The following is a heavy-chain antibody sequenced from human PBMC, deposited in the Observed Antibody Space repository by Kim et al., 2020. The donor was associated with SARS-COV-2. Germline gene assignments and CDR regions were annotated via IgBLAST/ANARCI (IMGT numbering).Heavy chain of an antibody. J-gene: IGHJ6*02. CDR1: GGSFSGYY. CDR3: ARGRGSGWHLEYYYYYYGMDV. D-gene: IGHD6-19*01. CDR2: INHSGST. Sequence: SETLSLTCAVYGGSFSGYYWSWIRQPPGKGLEWIGEINHSGSTNYNPSLKSRVTISVDTSKNQFSLKLSSVTAADTAVYYCARGRGSGWHLEYYYYYYGMDVWGQGTTVTVSS. V-gene: IGHV4-34*01.